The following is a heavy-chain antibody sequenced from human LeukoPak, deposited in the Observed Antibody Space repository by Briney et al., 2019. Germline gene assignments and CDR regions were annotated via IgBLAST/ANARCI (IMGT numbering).Heavy chain of an antibody. J-gene: IGHJ1*01. CDR2: MYYSGAT. CDR1: GGSITSFSYY. Sequence: PTETLSLTCTVSGGSITSFSYYWGWIRQPPGKGLEWIGSMYYSGATYYNLSLKSRVTISVDTSENHFSLKLSSVTAADTAVYCCASADMYSRAELSYWGQGTLVAVSS. CDR3: ASADMYSRAELSY. D-gene: IGHD1-26*01. V-gene: IGHV4-39*07.